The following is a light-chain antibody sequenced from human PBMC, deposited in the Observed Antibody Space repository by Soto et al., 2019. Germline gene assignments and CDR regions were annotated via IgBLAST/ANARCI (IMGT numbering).Light chain of an antibody. CDR1: TSDIGSYNR. V-gene: IGLV2-18*02. CDR3: DSYTTRSTYV. CDR2: DVG. J-gene: IGLJ1*01. Sequence: QSALTQPPSVSGSPGQSLIISCSGTTSDIGSYNRVSWYQQTPGTAPKLIIYDVGSRPSGVPDRFSGSKSGNTASLTISGLQAEDEADYYCDSYTTRSTYVFGTGTKVTVL.